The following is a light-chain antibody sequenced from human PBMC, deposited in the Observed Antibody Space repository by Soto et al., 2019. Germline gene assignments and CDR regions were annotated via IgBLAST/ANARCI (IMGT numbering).Light chain of an antibody. CDR3: VLYMGSGIAV. J-gene: IGLJ3*02. CDR2: STN. Sequence: QAVVTQEPSFSVSPGGTVTLTCGLSSDSVSTNYYPSWYQQTPGQAPRTLIYSTNTPSSGVPDRFSGSILGNKAALTITGAQSEDESDYYCVLYMGSGIAVFGGGTKVTVL. CDR1: SDSVSTNYY. V-gene: IGLV8-61*01.